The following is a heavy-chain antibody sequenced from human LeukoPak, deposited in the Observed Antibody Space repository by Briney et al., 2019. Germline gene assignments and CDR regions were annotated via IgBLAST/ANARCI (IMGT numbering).Heavy chain of an antibody. CDR2: IYYSGST. CDR3: ARSTYCSGGSSSHNWFDP. J-gene: IGHJ5*02. D-gene: IGHD2-15*01. V-gene: IGHV4-39*07. Sequence: PSETLSLTCTVSGGSISSSSYYWGWIRQPPGKGLEWIGSIYYSGSTYYNPSLKSRVTISVDTSKNQFSLKLSSVTAADTAVYYCARSTYCSGGSSSHNWFDPWGQGTLVTVSS. CDR1: GGSISSSSYY.